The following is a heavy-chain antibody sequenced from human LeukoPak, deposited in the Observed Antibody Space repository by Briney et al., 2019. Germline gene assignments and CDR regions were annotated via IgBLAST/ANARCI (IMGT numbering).Heavy chain of an antibody. CDR2: ISGSGGST. J-gene: IGHJ4*02. CDR1: GFTFSSYA. CDR3: ARQIVVVPAAPGGFDY. V-gene: IGHV3-23*01. Sequence: GGSLRLSCAASGFTFSSYAMSWVRQAPGKGLEWVSAISGSGGSTYYADSVKGRFTISRDNSKNTLYLQMNSLRAEDTAVYYCARQIVVVPAAPGGFDYWGQGTLVTVSS. D-gene: IGHD2-2*01.